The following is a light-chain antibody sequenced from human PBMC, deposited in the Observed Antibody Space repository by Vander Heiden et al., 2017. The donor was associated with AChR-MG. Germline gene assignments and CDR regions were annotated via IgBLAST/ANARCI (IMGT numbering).Light chain of an antibody. J-gene: IGLJ3*02. Sequence: QSALTQPASVSGFPGQSITIPCTGTSSDVGGYYDVCWYQQHPGKAPKLMISGVSGRPLGISDRFAGSKSGNTASLTISGLQAEDEADYYCSSYTSSSTWVFGGGTKLTVL. CDR3: SSYTSSSTWV. CDR2: GVS. V-gene: IGLV2-14*03. CDR1: SSDVGGYYD.